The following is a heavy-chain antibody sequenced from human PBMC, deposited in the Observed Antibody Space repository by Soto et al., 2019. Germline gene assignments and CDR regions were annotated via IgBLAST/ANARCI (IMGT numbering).Heavy chain of an antibody. V-gene: IGHV1-46*01. D-gene: IGHD6-13*01. CDR3: ARLSSSWYYDY. J-gene: IGHJ4*02. Sequence: ASVKVSCKASGYTFTSYYMHWVQQAPGQGLEWMGIINPSGGSTSYAQKFQGRVTMTRDTSTSTVYMELSSLRSEDTAVYYCARLSSSWYYDYWGQGTLVTVSS. CDR1: GYTFTSYY. CDR2: INPSGGST.